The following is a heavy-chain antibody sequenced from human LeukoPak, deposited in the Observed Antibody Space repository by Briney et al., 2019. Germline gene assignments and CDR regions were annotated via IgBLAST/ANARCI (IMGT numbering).Heavy chain of an antibody. CDR1: GFSFRSYA. Sequence: PGGSLRLSCAASGFSFRSYAMHWVRQAPGKGLEWVAVISHDGSKKYYADSVKGRFTISRDTSKNTLYLQIDSLTTDDTAIYYCARRTITAGGDCLDYWGQGTLITVSS. J-gene: IGHJ4*02. V-gene: IGHV3-30-3*01. D-gene: IGHD2-21*02. CDR3: ARRTITAGGDCLDY. CDR2: ISHDGSKK.